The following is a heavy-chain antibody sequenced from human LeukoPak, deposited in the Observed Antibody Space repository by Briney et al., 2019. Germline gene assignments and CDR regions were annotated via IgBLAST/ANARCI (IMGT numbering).Heavy chain of an antibody. CDR1: GGSISSYY. CDR3: VLHKNWFGP. Sequence: SETLSLTCTVSGGSISSYYWSWIRQPPGKGLEWIGYIYYSGSTNYNPSLKSRVTISVDTSKNQFSLKLSSVTAADTAVYYCVLHKNWFGPWGQGTLVTVSS. V-gene: IGHV4-59*01. J-gene: IGHJ5*02. CDR2: IYYSGST. D-gene: IGHD2-15*01.